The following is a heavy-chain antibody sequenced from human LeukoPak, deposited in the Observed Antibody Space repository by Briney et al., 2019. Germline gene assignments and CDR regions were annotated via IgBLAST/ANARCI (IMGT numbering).Heavy chain of an antibody. D-gene: IGHD3-10*01. Sequence: ASVKVSCKASGYTFTSYGISWVRQAPGQGLEWMGWISAYNGNTNYAQKLQGRVTMTIDTSTSTAYMELRSLRSDDTAVYYCAKNEVLWFGTVVNRDVWGQGTTVTVSS. J-gene: IGHJ6*02. V-gene: IGHV1-18*01. CDR1: GYTFTSYG. CDR3: AKNEVLWFGTVVNRDV. CDR2: ISAYNGNT.